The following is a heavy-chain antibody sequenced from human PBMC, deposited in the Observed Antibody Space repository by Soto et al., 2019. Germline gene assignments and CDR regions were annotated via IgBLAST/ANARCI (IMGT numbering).Heavy chain of an antibody. CDR3: ARVTRGDYYYFDY. CDR2: IKQDGSEK. CDR1: GFTFSSYW. Sequence: PGGSLRLSCAASGFTFSSYWMSWVRQAPGKGLEWVANIKQDGSEKYYVDSVKGRFTISRDNAKNSLYLQMNSLRAEDTAVYYCARVTRGDYYYFDYWGQGTLVTVSS. D-gene: IGHD4-17*01. J-gene: IGHJ4*02. V-gene: IGHV3-7*03.